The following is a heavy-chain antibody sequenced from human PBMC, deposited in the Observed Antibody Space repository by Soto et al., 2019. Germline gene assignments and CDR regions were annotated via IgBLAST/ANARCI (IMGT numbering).Heavy chain of an antibody. Sequence: WGSTRISCAASGLTVYSYAMSWVRQEPGKGLEWVSAISGSGGSTYYADSVKGRFTISRDNSKNTLYLQMNSLRAEDTAVYYCAKGLEGYSYGYCAFDIWGQGTMVTVSS. CDR3: AKGLEGYSYGYCAFDI. J-gene: IGHJ3*02. V-gene: IGHV3-23*01. D-gene: IGHD5-18*01. CDR1: GLTVYSYA. CDR2: ISGSGGST.